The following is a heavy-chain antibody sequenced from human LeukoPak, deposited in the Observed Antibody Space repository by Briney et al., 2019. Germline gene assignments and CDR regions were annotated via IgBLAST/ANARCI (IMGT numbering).Heavy chain of an antibody. CDR3: AGVSGTDGAECFQH. V-gene: IGHV3-53*01. CDR1: GFTVSSNY. D-gene: IGHD5-24*01. J-gene: IGHJ1*01. Sequence: GGSLRLSCAASGFTVSSNYMSWVRQAPGKGLEWVSVIYSGGSTYYADSVKGRFTISRDNSKNTLYLQMNSLRAEDTAVYYCAGVSGTDGAECFQHWGQGTLVTVSS. CDR2: IYSGGST.